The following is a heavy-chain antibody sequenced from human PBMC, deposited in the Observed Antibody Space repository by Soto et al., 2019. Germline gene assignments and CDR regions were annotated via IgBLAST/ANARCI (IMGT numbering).Heavy chain of an antibody. Sequence: SETLSLTCTVSGGSISSYYWSWIRQPPGKGLEWMGYMYDSGSTNYNPSLKSRVTMSIDTSKNQFSLKLSSATAADTAVYYCARDLYYYDSSGYLVGGIDIWGQGTMVTVSS. CDR1: GGSISSYY. D-gene: IGHD3-22*01. V-gene: IGHV4-59*01. CDR3: ARDLYYYDSSGYLVGGIDI. J-gene: IGHJ3*02. CDR2: MYDSGST.